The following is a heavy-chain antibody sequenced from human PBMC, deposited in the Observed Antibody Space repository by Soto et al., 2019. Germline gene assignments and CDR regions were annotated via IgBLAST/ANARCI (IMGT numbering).Heavy chain of an antibody. CDR1: GFTFNYYD. CDR2: ISDTGRDT. Sequence: AQLLESGGGLVQPGGSLRLSCVASGFTFNYYDVTWVRRAPGKGLDWVSTISDTGRDTYFGDSVRGRFSISRDKSRNAVYLPMHSLTVDDTALYYCATSAERLSFVPLGGLIPLGFDYWGQGILVTVSS. CDR3: ATSAERLSFVPLGGLIPLGFDY. J-gene: IGHJ4*02. V-gene: IGHV3-23*01. D-gene: IGHD3-16*01.